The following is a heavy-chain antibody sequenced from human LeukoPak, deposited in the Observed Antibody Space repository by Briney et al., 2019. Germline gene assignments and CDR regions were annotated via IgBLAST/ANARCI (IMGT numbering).Heavy chain of an antibody. CDR3: ARYPVEWELLLDY. J-gene: IGHJ4*02. V-gene: IGHV3-7*01. CDR1: GFTFSNYW. Sequence: GGSLRLSCAASGFTFSNYWMGWVRQAPGKRLEWVANMNIDGSEKYYADSVKGRFSISRDNARDSVYLQMASLRVEDTAVYYCARYPVEWELLLDYWGQGTLVTVSS. D-gene: IGHD1-26*01. CDR2: MNIDGSEK.